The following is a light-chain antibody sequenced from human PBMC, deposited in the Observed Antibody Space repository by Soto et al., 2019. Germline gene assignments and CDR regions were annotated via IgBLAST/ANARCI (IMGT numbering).Light chain of an antibody. CDR3: QQYNSYSWT. J-gene: IGKJ1*01. V-gene: IGKV1-5*03. CDR1: QSISSW. CDR2: KAS. Sequence: DIQMTQSPSTLSASVGDRVTITCRASQSISSWLAWYQQKPGKAPKLLIYKASSLESGVPSRFSGSGSGTEFTLTSSSLQPEVFATCYCQQYNSYSWTFGEGTKVEI.